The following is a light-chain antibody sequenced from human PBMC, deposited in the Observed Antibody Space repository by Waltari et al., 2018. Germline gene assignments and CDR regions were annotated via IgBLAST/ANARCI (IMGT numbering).Light chain of an antibody. CDR3: QASYTEPYF. V-gene: IGKV1-39*01. Sequence: DIQMTQSPSSLSASVGDRVTITCRACQSITRYLNWYQQKPGKAPKLLIYASSTLESGVPSRFSCSGSGTDFSLTISSLQPEDVATYYCQASYTEPYFFGQGTKLEIK. CDR2: ASS. CDR1: QSITRY. J-gene: IGKJ2*01.